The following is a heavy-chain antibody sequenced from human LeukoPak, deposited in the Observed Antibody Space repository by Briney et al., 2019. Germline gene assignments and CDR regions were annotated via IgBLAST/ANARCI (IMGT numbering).Heavy chain of an antibody. V-gene: IGHV4-4*07. D-gene: IGHD2-15*01. Sequence: KPSETLSLTCTVSGGSISSYYWSWIRQPPGKGLEWIGRIYTSGSTNYNPSLKSRVTMSVDTSKNQFSLKLSSVTAADTAVYYCARARGRYYCSGGSCYSYYYYMDVWGKGTTVTISS. CDR2: IYTSGST. J-gene: IGHJ6*03. CDR3: ARARGRYYCSGGSCYSYYYYMDV. CDR1: GGSISSYY.